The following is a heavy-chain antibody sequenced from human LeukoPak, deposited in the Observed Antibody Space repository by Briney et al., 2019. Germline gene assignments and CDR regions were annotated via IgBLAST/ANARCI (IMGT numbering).Heavy chain of an antibody. CDR1: GGTFSSYA. V-gene: IGHV1-46*01. D-gene: IGHD3-9*01. CDR2: INPSGGST. Sequence: ASVKVSCKASGGTFSSYAISWVRQAPGQGLEWMGIINPSGGSTSYAQKFQGRVTMTTDTSTSTAYMELRSLRSDDTAVYYCARDYDILTGYLPDYWGQGTLVTVSS. CDR3: ARDYDILTGYLPDY. J-gene: IGHJ4*02.